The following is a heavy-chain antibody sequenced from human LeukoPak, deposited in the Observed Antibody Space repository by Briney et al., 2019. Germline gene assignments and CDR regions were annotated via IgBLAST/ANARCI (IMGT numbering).Heavy chain of an antibody. V-gene: IGHV1-69*04. CDR3: AREPRIVVVTPDAFDI. CDR2: IIPILGIA. D-gene: IGHD2-21*02. J-gene: IGHJ3*02. Sequence: SVKVSCKASGGTFSSYAISWVRQAPGQGLEWMGRIIPILGIANYAQKFQGRVTITADKSTSTAYMELNSLRAEDTAVYYCAREPRIVVVTPDAFDIWGQGTMVTVSS. CDR1: GGTFSSYA.